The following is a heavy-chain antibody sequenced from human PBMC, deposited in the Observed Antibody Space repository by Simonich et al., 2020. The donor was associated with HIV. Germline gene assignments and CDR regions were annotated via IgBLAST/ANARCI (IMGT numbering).Heavy chain of an antibody. CDR1: GYTLTELS. CDR2: VNPEDSET. Sequence: QVQLVQSGAEVKKPGASVKVSCKVSGYTLTELSMHWVRQAPGKGVEWMVGVNPEDSETIYAQKFQGRVTMTEDSSTDTAHMELSSLTSEDTAVYFCAAVKYYYDSSGFSYDGVDVWGQGQWSPSLQ. J-gene: IGHJ3*01. D-gene: IGHD3-22*01. CDR3: AAVKYYYDSSGFSYDGVDV. V-gene: IGHV1-24*01.